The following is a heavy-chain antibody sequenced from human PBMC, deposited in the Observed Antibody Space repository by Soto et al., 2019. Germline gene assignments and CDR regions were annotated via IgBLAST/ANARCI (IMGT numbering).Heavy chain of an antibody. Sequence: EVQLVESGGGLVQPGGSLRLSCAASGFTFSSYAMSWVRQAPGKGLEWVSAISGSGGSTYYADSVKGRVTISRDNSKNTLYLQMNSLRAEDTAVYYCAKRGYSYGGKDYYYYYGMDVWGQGTTVTVSS. J-gene: IGHJ6*02. CDR3: AKRGYSYGGKDYYYYYGMDV. CDR2: ISGSGGST. CDR1: GFTFSSYA. V-gene: IGHV3-23*04. D-gene: IGHD5-18*01.